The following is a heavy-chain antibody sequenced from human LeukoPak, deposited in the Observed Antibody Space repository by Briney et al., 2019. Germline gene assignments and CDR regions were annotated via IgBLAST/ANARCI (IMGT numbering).Heavy chain of an antibody. D-gene: IGHD6-13*01. V-gene: IGHV5-51*01. CDR3: ARHGSSSSWDRFDY. CDR2: IYPGDSDT. Sequence: GESLKISCKGSGYSFSNYWIGWVSQMPGKGLEWIGIIYPGDSDTRYSPSFQGQVTFSVDNSISTAYLQWSSLKASDTAIYYCARHGSSSSWDRFDYWGQGTLVTVSS. J-gene: IGHJ4*02. CDR1: GYSFSNYW.